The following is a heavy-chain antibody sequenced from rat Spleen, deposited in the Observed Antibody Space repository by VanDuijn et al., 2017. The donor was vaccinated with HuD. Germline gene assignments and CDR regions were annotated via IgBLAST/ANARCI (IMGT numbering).Heavy chain of an antibody. Sequence: QGLEYIGYINTGSGGTNYNEKFKGKATLTVDKSSTTAFMQLSSLTPDDSAVYYCARWGYSGPDYWGQGVMVTVSS. CDR3: ARWGYSGPDY. V-gene: IGHV1-43*01. D-gene: IGHD1-1*01. CDR2: INTGSGGT. J-gene: IGHJ2*01.